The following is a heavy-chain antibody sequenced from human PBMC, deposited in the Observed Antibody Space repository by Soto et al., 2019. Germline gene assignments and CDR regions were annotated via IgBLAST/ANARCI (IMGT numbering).Heavy chain of an antibody. Sequence: PSETLSLTCTVSGGSISSSSYYWGWIRQPPGKGLEWIGSIFYSGSTYYNPSLKSRVTISVDTSKNQFSLKLSSVTAADTAVYYCARHLTYCSAGSCYSDFPHYGMDVWGQGTTVTVSS. V-gene: IGHV4-39*01. CDR3: ARHLTYCSAGSCYSDFPHYGMDV. D-gene: IGHD2-15*01. J-gene: IGHJ6*02. CDR2: IFYSGST. CDR1: GGSISSSSYY.